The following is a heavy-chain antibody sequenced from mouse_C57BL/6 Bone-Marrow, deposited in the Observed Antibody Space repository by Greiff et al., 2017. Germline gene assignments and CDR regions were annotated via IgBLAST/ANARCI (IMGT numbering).Heavy chain of an antibody. J-gene: IGHJ1*03. CDR1: GYTFTSYG. V-gene: IGHV1-81*01. CDR2: IYPRSGNT. CDR3: ARKANWDWYFDV. Sequence: VQRVESGAELARPGASVKLSCKASGYTFTSYGISWVKQRTGQGLEWIGEIYPRSGNTYYNEKFKGKATLTADKSSSTAYMELRSLTSEDSAVYFCARKANWDWYFDVWGTGTTVTVSS. D-gene: IGHD4-1*01.